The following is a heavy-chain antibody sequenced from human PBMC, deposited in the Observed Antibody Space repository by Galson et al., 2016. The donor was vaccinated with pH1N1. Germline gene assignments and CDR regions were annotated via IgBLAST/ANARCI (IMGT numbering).Heavy chain of an antibody. Sequence: SVKVSCKASGGSFSSFDIRWVRQAPGQGLEWMGGIIPIPGTTNYAQKFQGRVTITADKFTSTAYMELTSLKSEDTAVYYCVFCRVGGITFDIWGRGTMVTASS. CDR2: IIPIPGTT. D-gene: IGHD1-26*01. CDR1: GGSFSSFD. J-gene: IGHJ3*02. V-gene: IGHV1-69*10. CDR3: VFCRVGGITFDI.